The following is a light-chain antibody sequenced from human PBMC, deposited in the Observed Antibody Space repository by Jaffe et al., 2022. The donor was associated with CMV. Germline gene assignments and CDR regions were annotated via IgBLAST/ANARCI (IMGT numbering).Light chain of an antibody. V-gene: IGKV1-39*01. CDR3: QQSYSVLF. CDR2: AAS. Sequence: DIQMTQSPSSLSASVGDRVTITCRASQSISNYLSWYQHKPGKAPKLLISAASSLQSGVPSRFTGSGSGTDFTLTVSSLQPEDSATYYCQQSYSVLFFAGGTTVEIK. J-gene: IGKJ4*01. CDR1: QSISNY.